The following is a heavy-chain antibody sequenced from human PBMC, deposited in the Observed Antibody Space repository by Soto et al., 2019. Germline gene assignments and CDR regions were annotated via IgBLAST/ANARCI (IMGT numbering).Heavy chain of an antibody. CDR2: INHSGST. J-gene: IGHJ3*02. CDR1: GGSFSGYY. CDR3: ARGDLVEIATRFGTRGI. V-gene: IGHV4-34*01. Sequence: SETLSLTCAVYGGSFSGYYWSWIRQPPGKGLEWIGEINHSGSTNYNPSLKSRVTISVDTSKNQFSLKLSSVTAADTAVYYCARGDLVEIATRFGTRGIWGQGTMVTVSS. D-gene: IGHD2-15*01.